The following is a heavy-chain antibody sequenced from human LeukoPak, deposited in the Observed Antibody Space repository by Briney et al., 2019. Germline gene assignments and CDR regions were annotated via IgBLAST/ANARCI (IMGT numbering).Heavy chain of an antibody. Sequence: SVKVSCKASGGTFSSYAISWVRQAPGQGLEWMGGIIPIFGTANYAQKFQGRVTITTDESTSTAYMELSSLRSEDTAVYYCARGEDDYSNYSPFDYWGQGTLVTVSS. D-gene: IGHD4-11*01. CDR1: GGTFSSYA. V-gene: IGHV1-69*05. CDR3: ARGEDDYSNYSPFDY. J-gene: IGHJ4*02. CDR2: IIPIFGTA.